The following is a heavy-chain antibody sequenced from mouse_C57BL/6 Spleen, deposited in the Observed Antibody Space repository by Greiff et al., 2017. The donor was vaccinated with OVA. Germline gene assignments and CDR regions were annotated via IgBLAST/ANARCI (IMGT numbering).Heavy chain of an antibody. CDR1: GFTFSSYA. J-gene: IGHJ4*01. D-gene: IGHD1-1*01. V-gene: IGHV5-4*01. Sequence: EVQGVESGGGLVKPGGSLKLSCAASGFTFSSYAMSWVRQTPEKRLEWVATISDGGSYTYYPDNVKGRFTISRDNAKNNLYLQMSHLKSEDTAMYYCARSPYYYGSTHYYAMDYWGQGTSVTVSS. CDR2: ISDGGSYT. CDR3: ARSPYYYGSTHYYAMDY.